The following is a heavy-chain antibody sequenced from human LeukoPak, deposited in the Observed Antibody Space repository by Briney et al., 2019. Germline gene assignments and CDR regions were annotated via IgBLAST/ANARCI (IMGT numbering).Heavy chain of an antibody. Sequence: SETLSLTCAVYGGSFSGYYWSWIRQPPPKGMEWIGEINLSGSTNYNPSLKSRVTISVDTSKNQFSLKLSSVTAADTAVYYCARRKVMITFGGVIVRMPFDYWGQGTLVTVSS. D-gene: IGHD3-16*02. CDR3: ARRKVMITFGGVIVRMPFDY. V-gene: IGHV4-34*01. CDR1: GGSFSGYY. J-gene: IGHJ4*02. CDR2: INLSGST.